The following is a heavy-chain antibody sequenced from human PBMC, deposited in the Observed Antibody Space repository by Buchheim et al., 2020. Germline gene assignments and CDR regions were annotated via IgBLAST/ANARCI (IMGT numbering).Heavy chain of an antibody. CDR1: GGSFSGYY. CDR3: ATSEFYDWVGSSGYYPHVY. Sequence: QVQLQQWGAGLLKPSETLSLTCAVYGGSFSGYYWSWIRQPPGKGLEWIGEINHSGSTNYNPSLKSRVTISVDTSKNQFSLKLSSVTAADTAVYYCATSEFYDWVGSSGYYPHVYGGQGTL. CDR2: INHSGST. V-gene: IGHV4-34*01. D-gene: IGHD3-22*01. J-gene: IGHJ4*02.